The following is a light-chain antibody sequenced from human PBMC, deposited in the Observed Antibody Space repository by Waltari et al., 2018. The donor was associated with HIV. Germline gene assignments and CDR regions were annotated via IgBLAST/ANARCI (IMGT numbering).Light chain of an antibody. CDR1: SSDVGHYNY. CDR2: DVS. CDR3: SSFTISSTYV. J-gene: IGLJ1*01. Sequence: QSALTQPASVSGSTGQSITISCTGNSSDVGHYNYVYWYQQQPGKAPKLLIYDVSKWPSGVSNRFACSKSGNTASLTISGLQAEDEADYYCSSFTISSTYVFGTGTKVTVL. V-gene: IGLV2-14*01.